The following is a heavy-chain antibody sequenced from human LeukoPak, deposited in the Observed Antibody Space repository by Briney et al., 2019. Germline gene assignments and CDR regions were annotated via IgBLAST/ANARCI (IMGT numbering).Heavy chain of an antibody. CDR2: IYYSGST. Sequence: PSETLSLTCTVSGGSISSSSYYWGWIRQPPGKGLEWIGSIYYSGSTYYNPSLKSRVTISVGTSKNQFSLKLSSVTAADTAVYYCASNYLTALWFDPWGQGTLATVSS. CDR3: ASNYLTALWFDP. J-gene: IGHJ5*02. CDR1: GGSISSSSYY. V-gene: IGHV4-39*07. D-gene: IGHD4-11*01.